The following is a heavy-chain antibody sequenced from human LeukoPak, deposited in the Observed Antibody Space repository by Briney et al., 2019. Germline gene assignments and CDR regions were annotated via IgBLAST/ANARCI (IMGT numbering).Heavy chain of an antibody. CDR3: ARHARREQLRASAFDI. V-gene: IGHV4-39*01. J-gene: IGHJ3*02. Sequence: SETLSLTCAVSGGSISSNTYYWGWVGQPQGKGRESIVSIHYSGNTYSNPSMESRPTLTVDKSKTPFSLKLSSVTAAETAVYYCARHARREQLRASAFDIWGQGTMVTVSS. CDR2: IHYSGNT. CDR1: GGSISSNTYY. D-gene: IGHD5-12*01.